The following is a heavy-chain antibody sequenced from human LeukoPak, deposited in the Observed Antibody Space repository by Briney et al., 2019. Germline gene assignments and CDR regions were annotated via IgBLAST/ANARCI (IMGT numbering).Heavy chain of an antibody. Sequence: SVKVSCKASGGTFSSYAISWVRQAPGQGLEWMGGIIPIFGTANYAQKFQGRVTITADESTSTAYMELSSLRSEDTAVYYCARASQTGDIVVVPAAGYYYYGMDVWGKGTTVTVSS. J-gene: IGHJ6*04. D-gene: IGHD2-2*01. V-gene: IGHV1-69*13. CDR3: ARASQTGDIVVVPAAGYYYYGMDV. CDR2: IIPIFGTA. CDR1: GGTFSSYA.